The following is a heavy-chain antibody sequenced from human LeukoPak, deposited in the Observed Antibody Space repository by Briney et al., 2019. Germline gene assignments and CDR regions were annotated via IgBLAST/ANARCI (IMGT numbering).Heavy chain of an antibody. J-gene: IGHJ5*02. D-gene: IGHD3-16*01. CDR3: VRDRGLGRGFDP. V-gene: IGHV4-4*07. CDR1: GFTFSSYW. Sequence: GSLRLSCAASGFTFSSYWMSWVRQPAGKGLEWIGRLYNNGSTNYSPSLKSRVIMSFDPSKNQFSLKLNSVTAADTAFYYCVRDRGLGRGFDPWGQGTMVTVSS. CDR2: LYNNGST.